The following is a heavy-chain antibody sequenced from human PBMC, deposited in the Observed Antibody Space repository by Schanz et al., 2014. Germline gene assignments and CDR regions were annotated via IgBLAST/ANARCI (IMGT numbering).Heavy chain of an antibody. CDR3: ARDGDFDY. CDR1: GFTFSTYA. V-gene: IGHV3-23*01. J-gene: IGHJ4*02. CDR2: INSDGRST. Sequence: VQLLQSGGALVQPGGSLRLSCSASGFTFSTYAMSWARQTPGKGLEWVSRINSDGRSTNYADSVKGRFTISRDNSKNTLFLQMSSLRAEDTAVYYCARDGDFDYWGQGTLVTVSS.